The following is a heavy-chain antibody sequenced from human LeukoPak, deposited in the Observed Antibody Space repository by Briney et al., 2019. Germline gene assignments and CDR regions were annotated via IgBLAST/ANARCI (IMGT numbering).Heavy chain of an antibody. J-gene: IGHJ3*02. CDR1: GFTFSNYG. CDR3: ARGAYSSSEEGSFDI. V-gene: IGHV3-30*03. Sequence: QSGGSLILSCAASGFTFSNYGMDWVRQAPGKGLECVAVISYDGTNKYYADSVKGRFTVSRDNSKNTLYLQMNSLRSEDTAVYYCARGAYSSSEEGSFDIWGQGTMVTVSS. D-gene: IGHD6-6*01. CDR2: ISYDGTNK.